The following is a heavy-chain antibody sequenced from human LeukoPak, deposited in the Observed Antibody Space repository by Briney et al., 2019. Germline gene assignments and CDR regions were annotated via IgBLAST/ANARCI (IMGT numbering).Heavy chain of an antibody. D-gene: IGHD3-22*01. CDR2: IYYSGST. CDR1: GGSISSYY. CDR3: ARGLVSPTRYDSSGYYGPNFDY. V-gene: IGHV4-59*12. Sequence: SETLSLTCTVSGGSISSYYWSWIRQPPGKGLEWIGYIYYSGSTNYNPSLKSRVTISVDTSKNQFSLKLSSVTAADTAVYYCARGLVSPTRYDSSGYYGPNFDYWGQGTLVTVSS. J-gene: IGHJ4*02.